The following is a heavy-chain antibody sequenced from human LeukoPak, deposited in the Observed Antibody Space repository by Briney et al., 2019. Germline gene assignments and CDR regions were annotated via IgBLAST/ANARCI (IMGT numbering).Heavy chain of an antibody. CDR2: ITGGHFPT. Sequence: GGSLRPSCAAAAFSFSKFAMTSVRQAPGKGLEWVSSITGGHFPTYYTDSVKGRFTISRDNSKNTLYLQMNSLRADDTAVYYCTRDPNGDYVGAFESWGQGTLVTVSS. CDR3: TRDPNGDYVGAFES. J-gene: IGHJ5*01. V-gene: IGHV3-23*01. CDR1: AFSFSKFA. D-gene: IGHD4-17*01.